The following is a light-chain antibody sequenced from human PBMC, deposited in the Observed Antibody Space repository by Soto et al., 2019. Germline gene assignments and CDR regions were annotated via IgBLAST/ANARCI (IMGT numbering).Light chain of an antibody. J-gene: IGLJ1*01. Sequence: QSVLTQPPSASGSPGQSVTISCTGTSSDVGGYNYVSWYQHHPGKAPKLIIYEVDERPSGVPDRFSGSKSGNTASLTVSGLQAADEADYYSSSYVGSNNFPYVFGTGTKVTVL. CDR2: EVD. CDR1: SSDVGGYNY. CDR3: SSYVGSNNFPYV. V-gene: IGLV2-8*01.